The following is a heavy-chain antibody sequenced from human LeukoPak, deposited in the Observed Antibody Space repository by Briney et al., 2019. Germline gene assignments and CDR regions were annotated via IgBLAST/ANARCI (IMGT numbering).Heavy chain of an antibody. CDR2: ISGGGSTI. J-gene: IGHJ4*02. Sequence: PGGSLRLSCAASGFSFNNFAMSWVRQAPGKGLEWVSAISGGGSTILYADSVKGRFTVSRDNSDNTLFLQMNRLRVEDTALYYCAKATMDTTYFDSWGQGTLVTVSS. CDR3: AKATMDTTYFDS. V-gene: IGHV3-23*01. CDR1: GFSFNNFA. D-gene: IGHD4/OR15-4a*01.